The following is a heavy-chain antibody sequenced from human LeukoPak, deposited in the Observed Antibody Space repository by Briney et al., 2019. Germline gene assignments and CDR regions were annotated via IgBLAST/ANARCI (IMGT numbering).Heavy chain of an antibody. D-gene: IGHD6-19*01. J-gene: IGHJ4*02. V-gene: IGHV3-23*01. CDR2: IGGVGDRT. CDR1: GFTFTPYA. Sequence: GGSLRLSCAASGFTFTPYAMSWVRQAPGKGLEWVAGIGGVGDRTYYADSVKGRFTVSRDNSKDTLFLQMNSLKAEDTAVYYCAKASRQAAVASPLDYWGQGTLVTVSS. CDR3: AKASRQAAVASPLDY.